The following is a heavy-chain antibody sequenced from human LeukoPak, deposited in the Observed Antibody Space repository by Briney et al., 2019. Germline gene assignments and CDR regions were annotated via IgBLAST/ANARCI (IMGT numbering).Heavy chain of an antibody. CDR2: INPNSGGT. J-gene: IGHJ6*03. CDR3: ARDVFGQQLDYYYYYMDV. Sequence: ASVKVSCKASGYTFTGYYMHWVRQAPGQGLEWMGWINPNSGGTNYAQKFQGRVTMTRDTSISTAYMELSRLRSDDTALYYCARDVFGQQLDYYYYYMDVWGKGTTVTVSS. CDR1: GYTFTGYY. D-gene: IGHD6-13*01. V-gene: IGHV1-2*02.